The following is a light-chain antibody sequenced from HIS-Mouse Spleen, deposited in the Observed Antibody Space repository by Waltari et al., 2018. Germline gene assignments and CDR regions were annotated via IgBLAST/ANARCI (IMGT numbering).Light chain of an antibody. CDR1: SLPKKY. J-gene: IGLJ2*01. Sequence: SYELTQPPSVSVSPGQTARITCLGDSLPKKYAYWYQQKSGQAPVLVIYEDSKRPSGIPERFSGSSSGTMATLTISGAQVEDEVDYYCYSTDSSGNHRVFGGGTKLTVL. V-gene: IGLV3-10*01. CDR2: EDS. CDR3: YSTDSSGNHRV.